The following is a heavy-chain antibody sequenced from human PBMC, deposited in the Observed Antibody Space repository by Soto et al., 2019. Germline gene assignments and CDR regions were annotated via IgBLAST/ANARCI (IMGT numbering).Heavy chain of an antibody. J-gene: IGHJ3*01. D-gene: IGHD3-16*02. CDR1: GFSLSGFW. V-gene: IGHV3-7*03. Sequence: EMEVVESGGGLVQPGGSLRLSCVVSGFSLSGFWMTWVRQTPGKGLEWVATIKEDGTEKYYEDSVEGRFVISRDNAKKSVDLQMHSLTGEDTAVYYCARDGRRQWGLIGFDVWGRGTEVTVSS. CDR3: ARDGRRQWGLIGFDV. CDR2: IKEDGTEK.